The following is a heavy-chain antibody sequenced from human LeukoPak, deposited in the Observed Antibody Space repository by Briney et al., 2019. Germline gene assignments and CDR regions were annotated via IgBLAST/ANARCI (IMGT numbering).Heavy chain of an antibody. V-gene: IGHV3-30*04. CDR2: ISYDGSNK. CDR1: GVTFSSYA. D-gene: IGHD2-2*01. CDR3: AKGPEPHVEGSTSWLMAD. Sequence: GGSLRLSCAASGVTFSSYAMHWVRQAPGKGLEWVAVISYDGSNKYYADSVKGRFTISRDNSKNTLYLQMNSLRAEDTAVYYCAKGPEPHVEGSTSWLMADWGQGTLVTVSS. J-gene: IGHJ4*02.